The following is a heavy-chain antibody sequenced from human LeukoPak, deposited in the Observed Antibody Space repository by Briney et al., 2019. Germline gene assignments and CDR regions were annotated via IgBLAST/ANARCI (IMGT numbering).Heavy chain of an antibody. Sequence: GGSLRLSCAASGFTFSSYAIPWVRQAPGKGLEWVAVISYDGSNRYYADSVKGRFTISRDNSKNTLYLQMSSLRAEDTSVYYCAKEDTVTTAFDYWGQGTLVTVSS. V-gene: IGHV3-30*18. CDR3: AKEDTVTTAFDY. CDR2: ISYDGSNR. J-gene: IGHJ4*02. CDR1: GFTFSSYA. D-gene: IGHD4-17*01.